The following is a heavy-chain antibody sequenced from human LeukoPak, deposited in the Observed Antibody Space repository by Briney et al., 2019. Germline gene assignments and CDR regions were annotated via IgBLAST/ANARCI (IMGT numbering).Heavy chain of an antibody. D-gene: IGHD3-22*01. Sequence: SETLSLTCTVSGGSISGYYWSWIRQPPGKGLEWIGYIFSSGSTNYNPSLKGRVTISEDTSVNQFSLKLSSVTAADKAVYYCARHYYDRSDSYSFDYWGQGTLVTVSS. CDR2: IFSSGST. J-gene: IGHJ4*02. CDR1: GGSISGYY. V-gene: IGHV4-59*08. CDR3: ARHYYDRSDSYSFDY.